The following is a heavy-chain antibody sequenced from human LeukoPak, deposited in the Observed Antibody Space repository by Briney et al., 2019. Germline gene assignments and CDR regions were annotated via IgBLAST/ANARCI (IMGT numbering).Heavy chain of an antibody. CDR1: GGSISSGSYY. V-gene: IGHV4-61*02. Sequence: SQTLSLTCTVSGGSISSGSYYWSWLRQPAGKGLEWIGRIYTSGSTNYNPSLKSRVIISVDTSKNQFSLKLSSVTAADTAVYYCARAGVAAAGLMIGSWFDPWGQGTLVTVSS. CDR2: IYTSGST. D-gene: IGHD6-13*01. J-gene: IGHJ5*02. CDR3: ARAGVAAAGLMIGSWFDP.